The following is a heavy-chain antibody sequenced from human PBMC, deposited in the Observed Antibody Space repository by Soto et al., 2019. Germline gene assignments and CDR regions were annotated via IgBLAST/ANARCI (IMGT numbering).Heavy chain of an antibody. D-gene: IGHD3-3*01. CDR1: GYTFTSYG. V-gene: IGHV1-18*04. J-gene: IGHJ6*02. CDR2: ISAYNGNT. Sequence: SVKVSCKASGYTFTSYGISWVRQAPGQGLEWMGWISAYNGNTNYAQKLQGRVTMTTDTSTSTAYMELRSLRSDDTAVYYCARDTFLEWLLAPNYYGMDVWGQGTTVTVSS. CDR3: ARDTFLEWLLAPNYYGMDV.